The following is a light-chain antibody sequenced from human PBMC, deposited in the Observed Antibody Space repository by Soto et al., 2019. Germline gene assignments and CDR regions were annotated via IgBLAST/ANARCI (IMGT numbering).Light chain of an antibody. CDR3: QQYGSSPFT. CDR2: GAS. Sequence: EIVLTQSPATLSLSPGERATLSCRASQSVSSSYLAWYQQKPGQAPRLLIYGASSRATGIPDRFSGSGSGTDFTLTISRLEPEDFAVYYCQQYGSSPFTFGPGTKVDN. V-gene: IGKV3-20*01. J-gene: IGKJ3*01. CDR1: QSVSSSY.